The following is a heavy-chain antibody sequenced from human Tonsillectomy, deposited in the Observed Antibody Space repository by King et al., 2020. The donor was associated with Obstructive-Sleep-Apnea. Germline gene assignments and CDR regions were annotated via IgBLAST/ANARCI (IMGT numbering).Heavy chain of an antibody. V-gene: IGHV4-59*01. Sequence: VQLQESGPGLVKPSETLSLTCTVSGGSISSYYWSWIRQPPGKGLEWMGYIYYSVSTNYNPSLKSRVPISVDTSKNQFSLKLSPVTAADTAVYYCARGARGEMATMYYWGQGTLVTVSS. D-gene: IGHD5-24*01. J-gene: IGHJ4*02. CDR1: GGSISSYY. CDR3: ARGARGEMATMYY. CDR2: IYYSVST.